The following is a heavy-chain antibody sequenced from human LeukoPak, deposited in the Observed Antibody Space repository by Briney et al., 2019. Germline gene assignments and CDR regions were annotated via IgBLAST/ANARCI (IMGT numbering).Heavy chain of an antibody. CDR3: ARGASGSYGDY. CDR2: INPNSGGT. CDR1: GYTFTRYY. V-gene: IGHV1-2*04. J-gene: IGHJ4*02. Sequence: ASLKVSCKASGYTFTRYYMHWVRPAPGQGLGWMGWINPNSGGTNYAQKFQVWVTMTRDTSISTAYMELSRLRSDDTAVCYCARGASGSYGDYWGQGTLVTVSS. D-gene: IGHD3-10*01.